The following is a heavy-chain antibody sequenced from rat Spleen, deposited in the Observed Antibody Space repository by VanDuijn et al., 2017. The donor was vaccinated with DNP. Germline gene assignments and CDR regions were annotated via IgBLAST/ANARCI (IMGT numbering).Heavy chain of an antibody. Sequence: EVQLVESGGGLVQPGRSLKLSCAASEFTLSKSDVAWVRQAPGKGLEWVASINTDGGSTYYPDSVKGRFTISRDNAKSTLYLQMDSLRSEDTATYYCATAYAMDAWGQGTSVTV. CDR2: INTDGGST. J-gene: IGHJ4*01. CDR3: ATAYAMDA. CDR1: EFTLSKSD. V-gene: IGHV5-27*01.